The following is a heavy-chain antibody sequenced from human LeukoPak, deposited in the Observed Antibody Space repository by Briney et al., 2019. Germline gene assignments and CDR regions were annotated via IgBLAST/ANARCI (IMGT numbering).Heavy chain of an antibody. CDR2: ISGSGGNT. CDR3: AKTVSGSHSYQGGDY. CDR1: GFTFSSYA. Sequence: GGSLRLSCAASGFTFSSYALSWVRQAPGKGLEWVSAISGSGGNTYYADSVKGRFTMSRDNSKNTLYLQMNSLRAEDTAVYFCAKTVSGSHSYQGGDYWGQGTLVTVST. J-gene: IGHJ4*02. D-gene: IGHD3-16*02. V-gene: IGHV3-23*01.